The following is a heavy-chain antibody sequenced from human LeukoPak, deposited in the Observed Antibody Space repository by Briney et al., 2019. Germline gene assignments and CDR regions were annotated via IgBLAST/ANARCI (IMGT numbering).Heavy chain of an antibody. CDR3: ARDSSLWFGAT. D-gene: IGHD3-10*01. CDR2: IYSGGNT. J-gene: IGHJ4*02. Sequence: PGGFLRLSCAASGFTVSNDYMTWVRQAPGKGLEWVSIIYSGGNTYYADSVKGRFTISRDNSKNTVYLQMNSLRVEDTAVYYCARDSSLWFGATWGQGTLVIVSS. V-gene: IGHV3-53*01. CDR1: GFTVSNDY.